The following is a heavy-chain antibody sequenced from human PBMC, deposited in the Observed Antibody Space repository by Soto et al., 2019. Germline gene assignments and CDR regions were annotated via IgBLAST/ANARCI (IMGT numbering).Heavy chain of an antibody. CDR3: ARDPSIVVVTGAFDI. D-gene: IGHD2-21*02. J-gene: IGHJ3*02. Sequence: GGSLRLSCAASGFTFSSYGMHWVRQAPGKGLEWVAVIWYDGSNKYYADSVKGRFTISRDNSKNTLYLQMNSLRAEETAVYYCARDPSIVVVTGAFDIWGQGTMVTVSS. V-gene: IGHV3-33*01. CDR1: GFTFSSYG. CDR2: IWYDGSNK.